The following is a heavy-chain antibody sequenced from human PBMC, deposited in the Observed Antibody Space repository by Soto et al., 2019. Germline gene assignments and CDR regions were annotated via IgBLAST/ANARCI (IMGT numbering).Heavy chain of an antibody. V-gene: IGHV3-23*01. CDR2: ISGSGGNT. J-gene: IGHJ4*02. CDR3: AKGVRNNYVSDGQGLLDC. D-gene: IGHD3-10*02. CDR1: GFAFSTYA. Sequence: GGSLRLSCAASGFAFSTYAMNSVRKAPGKGLEWVSAISGSGGNTYYADSVKGRVTISRDNSKNTLDLDLSGLRAEYTAIYFCAKGVRNNYVSDGQGLLDCWGQGPRVTVSS.